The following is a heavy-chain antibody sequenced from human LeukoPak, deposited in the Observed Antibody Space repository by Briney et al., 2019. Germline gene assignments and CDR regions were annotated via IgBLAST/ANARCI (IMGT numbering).Heavy chain of an antibody. V-gene: IGHV4-39*01. CDR3: ASRRKVWFGEFQDDY. J-gene: IGHJ4*02. CDR2: IYYSGST. D-gene: IGHD3-10*01. Sequence: PSETLSLTCTVSGGSISSSSYYWGWIRQPPGKGLGWIGSIYYSGSTYYNPSLKSRVTISVDTSKNQFSLKLSSVTAADTAVYYCASRRKVWFGEFQDDYWGQGTLVTVSS. CDR1: GGSISSSSYY.